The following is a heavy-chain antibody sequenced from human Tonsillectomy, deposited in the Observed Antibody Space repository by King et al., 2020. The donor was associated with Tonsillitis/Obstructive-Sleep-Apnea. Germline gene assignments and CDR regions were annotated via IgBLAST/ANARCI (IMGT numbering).Heavy chain of an antibody. Sequence: QLQESGPGLVKPSETLSLTCTVSGGSISSSSYYWGWIRQPPGKGLEWIGSIYYSGSTYYNPSLKSRVTISVDTSKNQFSLKLSSVTAADTAVYYCARSIVVVPAATYWFDPWGQGTLVTVSS. CDR1: GGSISSSSYY. CDR3: ARSIVVVPAATYWFDP. V-gene: IGHV4-39*01. D-gene: IGHD2-2*01. CDR2: IYYSGST. J-gene: IGHJ5*02.